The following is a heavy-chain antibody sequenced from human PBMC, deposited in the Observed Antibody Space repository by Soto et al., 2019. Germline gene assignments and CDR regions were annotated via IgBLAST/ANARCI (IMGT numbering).Heavy chain of an antibody. CDR2: ISAYNGNT. V-gene: IGHV1-18*01. CDR1: GYTFTSYA. J-gene: IGHJ4*02. CDR3: ARDVTPPDY. Sequence: GESLKISCKASGYTFTSYAMNWVRQAPGQGLEWMGWISAYNGNTKYAQKLQGRVTMTTDTSTSTAYMELRSLRSDDTAVYYCARDVTPPDYWGQGTLVTVSS.